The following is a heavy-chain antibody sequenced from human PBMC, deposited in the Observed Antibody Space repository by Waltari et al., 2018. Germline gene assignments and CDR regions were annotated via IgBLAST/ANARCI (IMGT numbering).Heavy chain of an antibody. CDR2: INPNGGAT. V-gene: IGHV1-2*02. Sequence: QVQLVQSGAEVRKPGASVTVSCKTSGYNFNDYYMHWVRQVAGQGLGFMGWINPNGGATFYAQKCLNRVLITRDTSRNTVYLDLSHLSIDDTAVYYCARLSEYWGPGTPVTVSS. CDR1: GYNFNDYY. CDR3: ARLSEY. J-gene: IGHJ1*01.